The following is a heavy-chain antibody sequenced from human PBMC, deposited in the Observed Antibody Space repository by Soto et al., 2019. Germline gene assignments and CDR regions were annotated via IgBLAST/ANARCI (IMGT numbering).Heavy chain of an antibody. J-gene: IGHJ6*02. D-gene: IGHD3-9*01. CDR1: GFTFSSYA. V-gene: IGHV3-30-3*01. Sequence: QVQLVESGGGVVQPGRSLRLSCAASGFTFSSYAMHWVRQAPGKGLEWVAVISYDGSNKYYADSVKGRFTISRDNSKNTLYLQMNSLRAEDTAVYYCARDLGYYDILTGYYYYYYGMDVWGQGTTVTVSS. CDR2: ISYDGSNK. CDR3: ARDLGYYDILTGYYYYYYGMDV.